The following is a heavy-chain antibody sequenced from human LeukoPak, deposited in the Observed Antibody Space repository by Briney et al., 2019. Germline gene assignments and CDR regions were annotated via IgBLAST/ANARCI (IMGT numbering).Heavy chain of an antibody. J-gene: IGHJ4*02. CDR2: VSGSGSST. CDR1: GFTFSSYA. V-gene: IGHV3-23*01. CDR3: ARGATYYYDSSGYSDDY. Sequence: GGSLRLSCAASGFTFSSYAMSWVRQAPGKGLEWVSAVSGSGSSTYYADSVKGRFTVSRDNSKNTLYLQMNSLRAEDTAVYYCARGATYYYDSSGYSDDYWGQGTLVTVSS. D-gene: IGHD3-22*01.